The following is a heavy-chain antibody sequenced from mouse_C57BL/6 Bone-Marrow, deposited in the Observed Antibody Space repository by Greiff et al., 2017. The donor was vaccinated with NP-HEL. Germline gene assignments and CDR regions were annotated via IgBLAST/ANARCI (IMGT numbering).Heavy chain of an antibody. CDR1: GFSLTSYA. J-gene: IGHJ4*01. CDR3: ARDYGSSDYYAMDY. V-gene: IGHV2-9-1*01. CDR2: IWTGGGT. Sequence: QVQLQQSGPGLVAPSQSLSITCTVSGFSLTSYAISWVRQPPGKGLEWLGVIWTGGGTNYNSALKSRLSISKDNSKSQVFLKMNSLQTDDTARYYCARDYGSSDYYAMDYWGQGTSVTVSS. D-gene: IGHD1-1*01.